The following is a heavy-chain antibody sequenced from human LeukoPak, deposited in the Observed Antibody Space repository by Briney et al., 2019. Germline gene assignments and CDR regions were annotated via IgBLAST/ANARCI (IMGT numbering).Heavy chain of an antibody. CDR1: GYTFTDYY. J-gene: IGHJ4*02. Sequence: ASVKVSCKASGYTFTDYYIHWVRQAPGQGLEWIGWIVVGSGNTNYAQKFQERVTITRDMSTSTAYMELSSLRSEDTAVYYCAAVLGWELLPPYYWGQGTLVTVSS. CDR2: IVVGSGNT. CDR3: AAVLGWELLPPYY. D-gene: IGHD1-26*01. V-gene: IGHV1-58*02.